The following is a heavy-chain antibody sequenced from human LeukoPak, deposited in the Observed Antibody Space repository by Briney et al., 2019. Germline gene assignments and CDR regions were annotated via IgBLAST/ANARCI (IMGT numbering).Heavy chain of an antibody. D-gene: IGHD3-10*01. V-gene: IGHV4-31*03. CDR2: FYDSGST. J-gene: IGHJ4*02. CDR3: ARGFYGSGTSYFDY. Sequence: PSETLSLTCTVSGGSISSGGYYWSWIRQHPGKGLGCIRYFYDSGSTYYNPSLKSRVSVSVDTPKTQFSLKVSSVTAADTAVYYCARGFYGSGTSYFDYWGQGTLVTVSS. CDR1: GGSISSGGYY.